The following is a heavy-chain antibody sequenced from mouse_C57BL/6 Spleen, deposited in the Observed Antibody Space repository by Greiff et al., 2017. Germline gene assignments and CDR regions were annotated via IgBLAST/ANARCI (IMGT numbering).Heavy chain of an antibody. Sequence: QVQLQQPGAELVKPGASVKLSCKASGYTFTSYWMQWVKQRPGQGLEWIGEIDPSDSYTNYNQKFKGKATLTVDTSSSTAYMQLSSLTSEDSAVYYCARSAWSGTSGSYFDYWGQGTTLTVSS. CDR3: ARSAWSGTSGSYFDY. D-gene: IGHD4-1*01. CDR2: IDPSDSYT. J-gene: IGHJ2*01. CDR1: GYTFTSYW. V-gene: IGHV1-50*01.